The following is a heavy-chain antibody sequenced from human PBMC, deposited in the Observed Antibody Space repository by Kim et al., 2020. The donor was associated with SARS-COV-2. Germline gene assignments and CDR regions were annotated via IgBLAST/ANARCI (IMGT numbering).Heavy chain of an antibody. V-gene: IGHV5-51*01. CDR2: IYPGDSET. D-gene: IGHD1-26*01. J-gene: IGHJ6*02. CDR1: GYTFSTYW. Sequence: GESLKISCKASGYTFSTYWIAWVRQMPGKGLEWMGIIYPGDSETRYSPSFQGQVSFSADKSISTAYLHWSSLKASDTAMYYCARQSTITTWAYYQYYGMDVWGRGTTVTVSS. CDR3: ARQSTITTWAYYQYYGMDV.